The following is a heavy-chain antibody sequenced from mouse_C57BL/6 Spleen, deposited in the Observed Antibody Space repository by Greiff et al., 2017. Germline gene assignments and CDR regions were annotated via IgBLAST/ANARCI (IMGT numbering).Heavy chain of an antibody. Sequence: VQLQQSGAELVKPGASVKMSCKASGYTFTSYWITWVKQRPGQGLEWIGDIYPGSGSTNYNEKFKSKATLTVDTSSSTAYMQLSSLTSEDSAVYYCARRGGDGYYVGYFDVWGTGTTVTVSS. CDR2: IYPGSGST. CDR1: GYTFTSYW. J-gene: IGHJ1*03. CDR3: ARRGGDGYYVGYFDV. D-gene: IGHD2-3*01. V-gene: IGHV1-55*01.